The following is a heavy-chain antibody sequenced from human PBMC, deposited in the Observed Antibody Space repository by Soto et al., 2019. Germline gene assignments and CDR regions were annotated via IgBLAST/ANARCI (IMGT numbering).Heavy chain of an antibody. D-gene: IGHD6-13*01. CDR2: INWNSGSI. V-gene: IGHV3-9*01. Sequence: EVQLVESGGGLVQPGRSLRLSCPASGFTFDDYAMHWVRQVPGKGLEWVSGINWNSGSIGYGDSVKGRFAISRDNAKNSLHLQMNSLSAEDTAFYYCVKDESINWYSGHFRHWGQGTLVTVSS. CDR1: GFTFDDYA. CDR3: VKDESINWYSGHFRH. J-gene: IGHJ1*01.